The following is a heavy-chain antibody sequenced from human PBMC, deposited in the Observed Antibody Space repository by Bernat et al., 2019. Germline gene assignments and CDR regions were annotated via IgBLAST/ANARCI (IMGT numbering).Heavy chain of an antibody. CDR1: GFTVSSNY. Sequence: EVQLVESGGGLVQPGGSLRLSCAASGFTVSSNYMSWVRQAPGKGLEWVSVIYSGGSTYYADSVKGRFTISRDNSKNTLYLQMNSLRAEDTAVYYCAREDRHSSGWFFDYWGQGTLVTDSS. V-gene: IGHV3-66*01. J-gene: IGHJ4*02. CDR2: IYSGGST. D-gene: IGHD6-19*01. CDR3: AREDRHSSGWFFDY.